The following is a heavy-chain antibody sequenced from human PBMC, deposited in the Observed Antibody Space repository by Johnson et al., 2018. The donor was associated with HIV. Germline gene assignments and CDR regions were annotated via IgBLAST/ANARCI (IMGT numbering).Heavy chain of an antibody. J-gene: IGHJ3*02. V-gene: IGHV3-30*04. CDR1: GFTFSSYA. CDR3: AREATYYDYVWGSYAFDI. CDR2: ISYDGSDK. Sequence: QVQLVESGGGVVQPGRSLRLSCAGSGFTFSSYAFHWVRQAPAKGLEWVAAISYDGSDKYHADSVKGRFTISRDNAKNSLYLQMNSLRAEDTAVYYCAREATYYDYVWGSYAFDIWGQGTMVTVSS. D-gene: IGHD3-16*01.